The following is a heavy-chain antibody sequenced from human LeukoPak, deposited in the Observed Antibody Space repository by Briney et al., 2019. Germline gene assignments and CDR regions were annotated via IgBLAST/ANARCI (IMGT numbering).Heavy chain of an antibody. V-gene: IGHV4-34*01. CDR1: GGSFSGYY. J-gene: IGHJ3*02. CDR2: INHSGST. CDR3: ARGRRGYSYGYAFDI. Sequence: AETLSLTCAVYGGSFSGYYWNWIRQPPGKGLEWIGEINHSGSTNYTPSLKSRVTISVDTSKNQFSLKLSSVTAADTAVYYCARGRRGYSYGYAFDIWGQGTMVTVSS. D-gene: IGHD5-18*01.